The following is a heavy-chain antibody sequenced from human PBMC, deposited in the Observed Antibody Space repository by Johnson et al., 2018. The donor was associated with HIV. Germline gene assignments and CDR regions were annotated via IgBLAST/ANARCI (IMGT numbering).Heavy chain of an antibody. CDR1: GFTFSNAW. CDR2: IKSKTDGGTT. J-gene: IGHJ3*02. V-gene: IGHV3-15*01. Sequence: VHLVESGGGLVKPGGSLRLSCAASGFTFSNAWMSWVRQAPGKGLEWVGRIKSKTDGGTTDYAAPVKGRFTISRDDSKNTLYLQMNSLKPEDTAVYYCTTDLIRRYYGSGLRDAFDIWGQGTMVTVSS. D-gene: IGHD3-10*01. CDR3: TTDLIRRYYGSGLRDAFDI.